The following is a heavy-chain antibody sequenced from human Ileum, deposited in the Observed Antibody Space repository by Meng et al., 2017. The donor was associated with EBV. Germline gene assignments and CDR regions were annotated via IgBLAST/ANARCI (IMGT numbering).Heavy chain of an antibody. J-gene: IGHJ4*02. V-gene: IGHV3-74*01. CDR2: INSDGSST. D-gene: IGHD3-16*01. Sequence: ELQLGGAGGGLVRPGGSLRLSGAASGFTFSSYWMHWFRQAPGKGLVWVSRINSDGSSTSYADSVKGRFTISRDNAKNTLYLQMNSLRAEDTAVYYCVRGGGYYFDYWGQGTLVTVSS. CDR3: VRGGGYYFDY. CDR1: GFTFSSYW.